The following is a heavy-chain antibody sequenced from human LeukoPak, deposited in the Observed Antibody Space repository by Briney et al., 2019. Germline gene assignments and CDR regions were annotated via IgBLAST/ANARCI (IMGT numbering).Heavy chain of an antibody. J-gene: IGHJ4*02. CDR2: IKQDGSEK. CDR1: GFTFSSYW. V-gene: IGHV3-7*01. CDR3: ARGMTTLRYYFDY. D-gene: IGHD4-11*01. Sequence: GGSLRLSCAASGFTFSSYWMSWVRQAPGKGLEWVANIKQDGSEKYYVDSVKGRFTISRDNAKNSLYLQMNSLRAEDTAVYYCARGMTTLRYYFDYWGQGTLVTVSS.